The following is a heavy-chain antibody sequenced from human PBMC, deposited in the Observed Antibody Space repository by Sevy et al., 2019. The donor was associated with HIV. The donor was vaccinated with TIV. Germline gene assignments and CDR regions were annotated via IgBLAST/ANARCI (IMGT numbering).Heavy chain of an antibody. V-gene: IGHV3-30-3*01. D-gene: IGHD4-17*01. J-gene: IGHJ4*02. CDR2: ISYDGSNK. CDR3: ARDSGDYGDYEALDY. Sequence: GGSLRLSCAASGFTFSSYAMHWVRQAPGKGLEWVAVISYDGSNKYYADSVKGGFTISRDNSKNTLYLQMNSLRAEDTVVYYCARDSGDYGDYEALDYWVQGTLVTVSS. CDR1: GFTFSSYA.